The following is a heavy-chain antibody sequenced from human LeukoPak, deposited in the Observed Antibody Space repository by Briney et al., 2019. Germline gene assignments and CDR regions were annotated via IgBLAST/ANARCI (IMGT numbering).Heavy chain of an antibody. CDR2: ISGGGGST. D-gene: IGHD6-6*01. CDR1: GFTFSSYA. V-gene: IGHV3-23*01. J-gene: IGHJ5*02. CDR3: AKVPGLAARSKRNTLNWFDP. Sequence: PGGSLRLSCAASGFTFSSYAMSWVRQAPGKGLEWVSAISGGGGSTYYADSVKGRFTISRDNSKNTLYLQMNSLRAEDTAVYYCAKVPGLAARSKRNTLNWFDPWGQGTLVTVSS.